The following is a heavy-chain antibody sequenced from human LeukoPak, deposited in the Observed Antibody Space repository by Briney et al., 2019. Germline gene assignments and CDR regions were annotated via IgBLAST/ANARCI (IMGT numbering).Heavy chain of an antibody. CDR1: GFTFRSYW. V-gene: IGHV3-74*01. Sequence: PGGSLRLSCAASGFTFRSYWVHWVRQAPGGGLVWVSLISSDGGTTTYADSVKGRFTISRDNAKNTLCLQMNSLRAEDTAVYYCARKAHDAFDIWGQGTMVTVSS. CDR2: ISSDGGTT. CDR3: ARKAHDAFDI. J-gene: IGHJ3*02.